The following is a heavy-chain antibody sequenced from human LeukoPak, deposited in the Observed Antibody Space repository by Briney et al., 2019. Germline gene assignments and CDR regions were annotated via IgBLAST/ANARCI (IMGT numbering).Heavy chain of an antibody. Sequence: ASVTVSCMASGYTFRDHYMYRVRQAPGHGLEYMGWINPNNGCTNYAQKFQGRVTLTSDTSLNTANMELSRLRSDDTAVYYCARMRELWFGELLYAMDVWSQGTTVTVSS. V-gene: IGHV1-2*02. CDR2: INPNNGCT. CDR3: ARMRELWFGELLYAMDV. D-gene: IGHD3-10*01. J-gene: IGHJ6*02. CDR1: GYTFRDHY.